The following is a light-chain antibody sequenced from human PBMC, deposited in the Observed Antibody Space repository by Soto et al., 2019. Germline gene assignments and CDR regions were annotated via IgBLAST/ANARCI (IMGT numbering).Light chain of an antibody. V-gene: IGKV1-12*01. CDR2: AAS. CDR1: QSISSW. CDR3: QQGDSFPIT. J-gene: IGKJ5*01. Sequence: DLQMTQSPSSVSASVGDRVTITCRASQSISSWLAWYQQKPGTVPKLLIYAASSLQSGVPSRFSGSGAGTEFTLTITSLQPEDFGIYYCQQGDSFPITFGQGTRLEIK.